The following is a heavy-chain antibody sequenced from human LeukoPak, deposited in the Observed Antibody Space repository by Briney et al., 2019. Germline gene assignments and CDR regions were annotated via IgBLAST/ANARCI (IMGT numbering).Heavy chain of an antibody. CDR3: ARRATNFDY. J-gene: IGHJ4*02. Sequence: SETLSLTCTVSGGSISSSPYYWGWIRQPPGKGLEWIGSIYYSGTTHYSPSLEGRVTISVDTSKNQFSLKLSSVTAADTAVYYCARRATNFDYWGQGTLVTVSS. D-gene: IGHD1-26*01. CDR2: IYYSGTT. V-gene: IGHV4-39*07. CDR1: GGSISSSPYY.